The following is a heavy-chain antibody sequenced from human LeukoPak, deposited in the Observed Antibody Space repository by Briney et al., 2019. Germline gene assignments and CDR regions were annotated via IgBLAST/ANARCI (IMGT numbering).Heavy chain of an antibody. D-gene: IGHD6-13*01. CDR2: IIPIFGTA. CDR1: GGTFSSYA. V-gene: IGHV1-69*05. Sequence: SVKVSCKASGGTFSSYAISWVRQAPGQGLEWIGGIIPIFGTANYAQKFQGRVTITTDESTSTAYMELSSLRSEDTAVYYCARGSSSREYYYYYMVGRGKGITVTVSS. J-gene: IGHJ6*03. CDR3: ARGSSSREYYYYYMVG.